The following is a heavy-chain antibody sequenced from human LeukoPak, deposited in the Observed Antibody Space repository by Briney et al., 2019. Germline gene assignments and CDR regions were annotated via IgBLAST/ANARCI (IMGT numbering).Heavy chain of an antibody. V-gene: IGHV1-2*02. CDR1: RYTFTGYY. CDR2: INPNSGGT. D-gene: IGHD3-22*01. Sequence: ASVKVSCKASRYTFTGYYMHWVRQAPGQGLEWMGWINPNSGGTNYAQKFQGRVTMTRDTSISTAYMELSRLRSDDTAVYYCARDLNAPYYYDSSGYYYFDYWGQGTLVTVSS. J-gene: IGHJ4*02. CDR3: ARDLNAPYYYDSSGYYYFDY.